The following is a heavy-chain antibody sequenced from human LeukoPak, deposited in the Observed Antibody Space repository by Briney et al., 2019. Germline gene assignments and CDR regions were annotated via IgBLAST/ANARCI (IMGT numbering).Heavy chain of an antibody. J-gene: IGHJ5*02. Sequence: GGSLRLACAASGFTFSSYAMSWVRQAPGKGLEWFSAISGSGGSTYYADSVKGRFTISRDNSKNTLYLQMNSLRAEVTAVYYCAKGLTDSSSSIGWFDPWGQGTLVTVSS. V-gene: IGHV3-23*01. D-gene: IGHD6-13*01. CDR3: AKGLTDSSSSIGWFDP. CDR2: ISGSGGST. CDR1: GFTFSSYA.